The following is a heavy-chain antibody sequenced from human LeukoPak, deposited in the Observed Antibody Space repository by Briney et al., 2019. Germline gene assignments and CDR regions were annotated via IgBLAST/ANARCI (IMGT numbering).Heavy chain of an antibody. D-gene: IGHD6-13*01. CDR2: IKQDGSEK. CDR3: ARSAGSSSWYEGYYFDY. J-gene: IGHJ4*02. V-gene: IGHV3-7*01. CDR1: GFTFSRYW. Sequence: GGSLRLSCAASGFTFSRYWMSWVRQAPGKGLEWVANIKQDGSEKYYVDSVKGRFTISRDNAKNSLYLQMNSLRAEDTAVYYWARSAGSSSWYEGYYFDYWGKGTLVTVSS.